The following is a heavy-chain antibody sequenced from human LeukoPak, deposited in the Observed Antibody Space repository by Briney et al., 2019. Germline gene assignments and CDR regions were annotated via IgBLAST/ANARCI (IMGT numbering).Heavy chain of an antibody. Sequence: PGGSLRLSCAASGFTFSSYWMSWVRKAPGKGLEWVSAISGSGGSTYYADSVKGRFTISRDNSKNTLYLQMNSLRAEDTAVYYCAKDLPGYSRYYFDYWGQGTLVTVSS. CDR2: ISGSGGST. J-gene: IGHJ4*02. V-gene: IGHV3-23*01. CDR3: AKDLPGYSRYYFDY. D-gene: IGHD2-15*01. CDR1: GFTFSSYW.